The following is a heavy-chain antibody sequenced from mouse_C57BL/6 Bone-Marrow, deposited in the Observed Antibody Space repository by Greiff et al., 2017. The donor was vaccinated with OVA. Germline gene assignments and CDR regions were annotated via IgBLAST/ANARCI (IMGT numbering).Heavy chain of an antibody. V-gene: IGHV1-12*01. CDR2: IYPGNGDT. J-gene: IGHJ2*01. D-gene: IGHD2-3*01. CDR3: ARWDDGYYDFDY. Sequence: QVQLKESGAELVRPGASVKMSCKASGYTFTSYNMHWVKQTPRQGLEWIGAIYPGNGDTSYNQKFKGKATLTVDKSSSTAYMQLSSLTSEDSAVYFCARWDDGYYDFDYWGQGTTLTVSS. CDR1: GYTFTSYN.